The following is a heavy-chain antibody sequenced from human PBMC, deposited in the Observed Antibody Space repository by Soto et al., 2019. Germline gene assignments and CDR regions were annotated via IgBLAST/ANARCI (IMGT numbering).Heavy chain of an antibody. CDR3: VKERAALGAFDV. V-gene: IGHV4-4*07. D-gene: IGHD6-25*01. CDR1: CVSISSAF. J-gene: IGHJ4*01. CDR2: IYSGGSA. Sequence: XETLSLSSSVSCVSISSAFWSWIRQPAGKGPEYLGLIYSGGSANQNPSLKSRLSMSIDTSKNQVSLRLTSVTAADTAVYYCVKERAALGAFDVWGQGILVTVSS.